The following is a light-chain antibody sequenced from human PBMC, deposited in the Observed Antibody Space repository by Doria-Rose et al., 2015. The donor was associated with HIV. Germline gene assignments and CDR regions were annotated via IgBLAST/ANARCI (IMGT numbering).Light chain of an antibody. Sequence: TQSPSSLSASVGDRVTITCRASQGITDRLAWYQQRPGRVPKLLIYGASTLQSGVPSRFNGGGSGTDFTLTITSLQPEDVATYFCQKYDSAPLTFGQGTRLDI. CDR3: QKYDSAPLT. V-gene: IGKV1-27*01. J-gene: IGKJ5*01. CDR1: QGITDR. CDR2: GAS.